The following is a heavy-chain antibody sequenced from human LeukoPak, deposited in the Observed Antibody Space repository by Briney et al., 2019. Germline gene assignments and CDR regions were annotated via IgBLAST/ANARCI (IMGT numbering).Heavy chain of an antibody. CDR2: IIPIFGTA. CDR3: ARDPRDTAMVVDAFDI. D-gene: IGHD5-18*01. CDR1: GGTFSSYA. V-gene: IGHV1-69*05. J-gene: IGHJ3*02. Sequence: SVKVSCKASGGTFSSYAISWVRQAPGQGLGWVGRIIPIFGTANYAQKFQGRVTITTDESTSTAYMELSSLRSEDTAVYYCARDPRDTAMVVDAFDIWGQGTMVTVSS.